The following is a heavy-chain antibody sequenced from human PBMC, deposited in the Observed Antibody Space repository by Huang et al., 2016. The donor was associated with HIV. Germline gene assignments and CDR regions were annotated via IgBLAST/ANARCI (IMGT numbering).Heavy chain of an antibody. D-gene: IGHD2-21*02. CDR2: LNHRGLS. Sequence: QVQLQQWGAGLLKPSGALSLKCAVYGGSLSDHSWTWIRLSPGKRLEWIGELNHRGLSTYTPSLRSRVTMSVDMSKNQFSLNLTSLTAADTAVYYCARPRMTATSSDSTWSFFDSWGQGTLVIVSS. CDR3: ARPRMTATSSDSTWSFFDS. V-gene: IGHV4-34*02. CDR1: GGSLSDHS. J-gene: IGHJ4*02.